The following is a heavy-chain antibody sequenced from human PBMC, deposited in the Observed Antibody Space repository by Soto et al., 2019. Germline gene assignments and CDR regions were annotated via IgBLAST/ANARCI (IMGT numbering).Heavy chain of an antibody. J-gene: IGHJ4*02. V-gene: IGHV4-38-2*01. CDR1: GFSISSGHY. D-gene: IGHD6-6*01. CDR2: IFHSGST. CDR3: ARPKAGYSSSSYFDY. Sequence: SETLSLTCGVSGFSISSGHYWGWVRQPPGKGLEWIGSIFHSGSTYYNPSLKSRVTMSVDTSRNHFSLKLSSVTAADTAVYYCARPKAGYSSSSYFDYWGQGTLVTVSS.